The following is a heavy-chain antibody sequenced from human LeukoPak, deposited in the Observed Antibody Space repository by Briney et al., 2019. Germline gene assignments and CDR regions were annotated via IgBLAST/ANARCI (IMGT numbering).Heavy chain of an antibody. V-gene: IGHV4-34*01. Sequence: KPSETLSLTCAVYGGSFSGYYWSWIRQPPGKGLEWIGEINHSGSTNYNPSLKSRVTISVDTSKNQFSLKLSSVTAADTAVYYCARDPYRRGYSYGYYYYYGMDVWGQGTTVTVSS. J-gene: IGHJ6*02. CDR2: INHSGST. CDR1: GGSFSGYY. CDR3: ARDPYRRGYSYGYYYYYGMDV. D-gene: IGHD5-18*01.